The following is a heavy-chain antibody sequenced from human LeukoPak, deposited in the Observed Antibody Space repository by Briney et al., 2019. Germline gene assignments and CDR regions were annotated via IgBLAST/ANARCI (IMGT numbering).Heavy chain of an antibody. CDR3: ARGSRDAFDI. CDR1: GFTFSSHW. V-gene: IGHV3-48*03. D-gene: IGHD2-2*01. J-gene: IGHJ3*02. CDR2: ISSSGSTI. Sequence: PGGSLRLSCAASGFTFSSHWMQWVRQAPGKGLEWVSYISSSGSTIYHADSVKGRFTISRDNAKNSLYLQMNSPRVEDTAVYYCARGSRDAFDIWGQGTMVSVSS.